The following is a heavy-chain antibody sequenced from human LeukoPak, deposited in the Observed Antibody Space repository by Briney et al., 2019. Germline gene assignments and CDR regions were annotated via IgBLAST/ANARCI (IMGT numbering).Heavy chain of an antibody. Sequence: SETLSLTCTVSGGSISSYYWSWIRQPPGKGLEWIGYIYYSGSTNYNPSLKSRVTISVDTSKNQFSLKLSSVTAADTAVYYCARAPSLRYSSSPTGAFDIWGQGIMVTVSS. CDR1: GGSISSYY. CDR2: IYYSGST. D-gene: IGHD6-13*01. CDR3: ARAPSLRYSSSPTGAFDI. J-gene: IGHJ3*02. V-gene: IGHV4-59*01.